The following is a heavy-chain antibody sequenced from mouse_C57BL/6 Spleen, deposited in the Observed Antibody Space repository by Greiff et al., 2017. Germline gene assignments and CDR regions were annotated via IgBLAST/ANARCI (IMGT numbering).Heavy chain of an antibody. CDR2: LNPNYGTT. CDR3: GRGEYYGSSPFDY. J-gene: IGHJ2*01. V-gene: IGHV1-39*01. Sequence: VQLQQSGPELVKPGASVKISCKASGYSFTDYNMNWVKQSHGKSLEWIGVLNPNYGTTSYNQKFKGKATLTVDQSSSTAYLQLNSLTSEDSAVYYCGRGEYYGSSPFDYWGKGTTLTGSS. D-gene: IGHD1-1*01. CDR1: GYSFTDYN.